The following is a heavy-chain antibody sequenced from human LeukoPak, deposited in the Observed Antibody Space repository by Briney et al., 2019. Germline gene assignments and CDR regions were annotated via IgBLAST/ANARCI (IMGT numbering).Heavy chain of an antibody. Sequence: GGSLRLSCAASGFTVSNKYMTWVRQAPGKGLEWVSLIYSDGRTYYADSVKGRCTISRDNSKNTLYLQMNSLRVEDTAVYFCARGLPLSGYLDAFDIWGQGTMVTVSS. CDR2: IYSDGRT. V-gene: IGHV3-53*01. D-gene: IGHD3-22*01. J-gene: IGHJ3*02. CDR3: ARGLPLSGYLDAFDI. CDR1: GFTVSNKY.